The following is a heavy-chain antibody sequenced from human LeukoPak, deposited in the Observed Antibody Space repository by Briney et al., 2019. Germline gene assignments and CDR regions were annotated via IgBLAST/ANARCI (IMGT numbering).Heavy chain of an antibody. Sequence: SETLSLTCTVSGGSISSYYWSWIRQPPGKGLEWIGYIYYSGSTNYNPSLKSRVTISVDTSKNQFSLKLSSVTAADPAVYYCARVLSGYGYYFAGWGQRTLVTVSS. V-gene: IGHV4-59*01. CDR3: ARVLSGYGYYFAG. D-gene: IGHD5-18*01. CDR2: IYYSGST. CDR1: GGSISSYY. J-gene: IGHJ4*02.